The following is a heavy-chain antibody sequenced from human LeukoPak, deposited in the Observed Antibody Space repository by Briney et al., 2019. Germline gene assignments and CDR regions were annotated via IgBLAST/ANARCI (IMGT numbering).Heavy chain of an antibody. Sequence: PGGSLRLSCAASGFTFNSYWMNWVRQAPGKGLEWVAVISYDGSNKYHADSVKGRFTISRDNSKNTLYLQMNDLRAEDTAVYYCAKRGYSGYDADYWGQGTLVTVSS. V-gene: IGHV3-30*18. CDR2: ISYDGSNK. CDR3: AKRGYSGYDADY. J-gene: IGHJ4*02. D-gene: IGHD5-12*01. CDR1: GFTFNSYW.